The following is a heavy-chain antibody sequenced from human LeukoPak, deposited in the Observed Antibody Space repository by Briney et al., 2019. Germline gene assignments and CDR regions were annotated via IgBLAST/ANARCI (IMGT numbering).Heavy chain of an antibody. V-gene: IGHV4-39*07. Sequence: SETLSLTCTVSGGSISSSSYYWGWIRQPPGKGLEWIGSIYYSGSTYYNPSLKSRVTISVDTSKNQFSLKLSSVTAADTAVYYCASPRTPHYWGQGTLVTVSS. CDR1: GGSISSSSYY. J-gene: IGHJ4*02. CDR2: IYYSGST. CDR3: ASPRTPHY.